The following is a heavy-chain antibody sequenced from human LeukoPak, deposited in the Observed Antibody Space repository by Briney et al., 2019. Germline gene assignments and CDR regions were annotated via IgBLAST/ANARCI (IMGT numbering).Heavy chain of an antibody. V-gene: IGHV1-18*01. CDR3: ARDPQQLVGATGGGFNF. CDR2: ISAYNGNT. J-gene: IGHJ4*02. CDR1: GYTLTSYG. Sequence: ASVKVSCKASGYTLTSYGISWVRQAPGQGLEWMGWISAYNGNTNYAQKLQGRVTMTTDTSTSTAYMELRSLRSDDTAVYYCARDPQQLVGATGGGFNFWGQGTLVIVSS. D-gene: IGHD1-26*01.